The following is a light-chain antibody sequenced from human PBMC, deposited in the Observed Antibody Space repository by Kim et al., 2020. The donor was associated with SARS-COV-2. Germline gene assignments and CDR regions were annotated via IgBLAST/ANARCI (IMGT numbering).Light chain of an antibody. J-gene: IGKJ2*01. CDR3: QQYNNWPYT. Sequence: EMIMTQSPATLSVSPGERATLSCRASQSISSKLVWYQQKPGQAPRLLMYGASTRATDIPARFSGSGSGTEFTLTISSLQSEDYAVYYCQQYNNWPYTFGQGTKLEI. V-gene: IGKV3-15*01. CDR2: GAS. CDR1: QSISSK.